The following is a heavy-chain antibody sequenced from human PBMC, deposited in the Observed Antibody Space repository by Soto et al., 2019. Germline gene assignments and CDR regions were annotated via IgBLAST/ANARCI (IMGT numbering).Heavy chain of an antibody. CDR2: ISSSGSTI. V-gene: IGHV3-11*01. CDR1: GFTFSDYY. CDR3: ARDLYSSGWCPFDP. Sequence: PVGSLRLSCAASGFTFSDYYMSWIRQAPGKGLEWVSYISSSGSTIYYADSVKGRFTISRDNAKNSLYLQMNSLRAEDTAVYYCARDLYSSGWCPFDPWGQGTLVTVSS. J-gene: IGHJ5*02. D-gene: IGHD6-19*01.